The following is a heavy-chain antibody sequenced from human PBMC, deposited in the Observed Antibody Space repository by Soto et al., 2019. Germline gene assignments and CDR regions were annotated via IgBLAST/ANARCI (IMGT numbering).Heavy chain of an antibody. D-gene: IGHD3-22*01. CDR3: AKDQDRSAYYYLFDY. Sequence: LRLSCAASGFTFSNYGMHWVRQAPGKGLEWVAVISYDGTNKYYGDSVKGRFTISRDNSKNTLYLQMNSLRGEDTAVYYCAKDQDRSAYYYLFDYWGQGTLVTVSS. J-gene: IGHJ4*02. V-gene: IGHV3-30*18. CDR2: ISYDGTNK. CDR1: GFTFSNYG.